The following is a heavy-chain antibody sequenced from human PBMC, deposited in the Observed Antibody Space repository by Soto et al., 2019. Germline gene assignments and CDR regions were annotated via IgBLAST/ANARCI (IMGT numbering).Heavy chain of an antibody. CDR2: VTSDGSNK. Sequence: GGSLRLSCAASGFTFSTYALHWVRQAPGKGLEWVASVTSDGSNKYHADSVEGRFTISRDDSKNTLYLQLNSLRAEDTAVYYCGRITLKTSVDTFDFWGQGTMVTVSS. J-gene: IGHJ3*01. D-gene: IGHD3-22*01. V-gene: IGHV3-30-3*01. CDR1: GFTFSTYA. CDR3: GRITLKTSVDTFDF.